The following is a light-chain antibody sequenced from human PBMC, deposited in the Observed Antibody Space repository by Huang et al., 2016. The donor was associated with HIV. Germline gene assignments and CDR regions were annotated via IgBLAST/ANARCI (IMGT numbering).Light chain of an antibody. CDR2: GAS. Sequence: EIVMTQSPATLSVSQGERATLSCRASQSISTNLAWYQQKPGQAPRLLMYGASTRATGIPARFSGSGFGTEFTLTISSLQSEDFVVYYCQQYDSWPPVTFGQGTKLEIK. CDR3: QQYDSWPPVT. J-gene: IGKJ2*01. V-gene: IGKV3-15*01. CDR1: QSISTN.